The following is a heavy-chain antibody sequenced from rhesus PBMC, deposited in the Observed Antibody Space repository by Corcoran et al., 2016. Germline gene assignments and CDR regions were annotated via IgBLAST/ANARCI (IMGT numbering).Heavy chain of an antibody. CDR1: GGSIGKTY. CDR3: ARSPSGNYYYFDL. D-gene: IGHD4-35*01. V-gene: IGHV4S11*01. Sequence: QVQLQESGPGLVKPSETLSLTCAVSGGSIGKTYWTWIRQAPGKGLEWIGYIYGSGSTYHNPSLKSRVTLSVDTSKNQFSLKLTSVTAADTAVYYCARSPSGNYYYFDLWGQGALLTVS. CDR2: IYGSGST. J-gene: IGHJ1*01.